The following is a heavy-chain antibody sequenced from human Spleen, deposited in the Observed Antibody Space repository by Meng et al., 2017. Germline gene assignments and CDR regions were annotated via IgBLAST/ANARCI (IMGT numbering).Heavy chain of an antibody. V-gene: IGHV3-23*04. CDR1: GFTFSSHV. CDR3: ARIAARLDHGGHDY. CDR2: ISYTGDNI. J-gene: IGHJ4*02. D-gene: IGHD2-15*01. Sequence: EVQLVESGGGLVQPGGSLRLSCEASGFTFSSHVMYWVRQAPGKGLEWVAAISYTGDNIVYADSVRGRFTIFRDNSKNHLYLQMSSLRAEDTALYYCARIAARLDHGGHDYWGQGTLVTVSS.